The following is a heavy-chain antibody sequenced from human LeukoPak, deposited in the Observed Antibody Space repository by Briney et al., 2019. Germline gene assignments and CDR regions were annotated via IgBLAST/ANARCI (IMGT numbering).Heavy chain of an antibody. CDR3: ARAPMGTAALY. Sequence: ASVKVSCKASGYTFTSYGISWVRQAPGQGLEWMGWMNPVSGNAGSAQKFQGGVTLTGDTSISTAYMELSSLRSDDTAVYYCARAPMGTAALYWGQGTLVTVSS. CDR2: MNPVSGNA. CDR1: GYTFTSYG. V-gene: IGHV1-8*02. D-gene: IGHD2-2*01. J-gene: IGHJ4*02.